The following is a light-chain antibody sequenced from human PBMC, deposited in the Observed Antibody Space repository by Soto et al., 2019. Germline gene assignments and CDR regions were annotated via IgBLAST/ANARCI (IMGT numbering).Light chain of an antibody. V-gene: IGKV1-6*01. J-gene: IGKJ1*01. CDR1: QGIRND. CDR2: AAS. Sequence: AIPMTQSPSYLSASVGDIVTITCRASQGIRNDLGWYQQKPGKAPKLMIYAASSLQSGVPSRFSGSVSGTDFTLTISSLQPEDFATYYGQQSYSTPTWTFGQGTKVDIK. CDR3: QQSYSTPTWT.